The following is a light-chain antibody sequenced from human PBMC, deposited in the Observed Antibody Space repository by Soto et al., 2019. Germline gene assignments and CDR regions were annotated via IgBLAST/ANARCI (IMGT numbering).Light chain of an antibody. CDR2: DAS. Sequence: EIVLTQSPATLSLSPGERATLSCRASQSINTYLAWYQQKPGQAPRLLIYDASKRATGTPDRFIGSGSGTDFTLTISRLEPEDFAVYYCQYYDKLAKAITFGQGTRLEIK. V-gene: IGKV3-11*01. CDR3: QYYDKLAKAIT. CDR1: QSINTY. J-gene: IGKJ5*01.